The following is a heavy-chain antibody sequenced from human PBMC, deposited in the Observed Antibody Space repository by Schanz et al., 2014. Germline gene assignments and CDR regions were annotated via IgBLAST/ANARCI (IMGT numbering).Heavy chain of an antibody. CDR2: INPSVGNT. D-gene: IGHD2-2*01. Sequence: QVQLVQSGAEVKKPGASVKVSCEASGYTFTSYYIHWFRQAPGQGLEWMGLINPSVGNTNYAQKFRGRVTMTRDTSTSTVYMEMSSLRSEDTAVYYCARGRFFDSTSFDSWGQGTLVTVSS. CDR3: ARGRFFDSTSFDS. J-gene: IGHJ4*02. V-gene: IGHV1-46*03. CDR1: GYTFTSYY.